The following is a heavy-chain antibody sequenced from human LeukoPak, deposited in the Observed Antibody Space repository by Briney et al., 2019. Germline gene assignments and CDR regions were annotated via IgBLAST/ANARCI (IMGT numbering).Heavy chain of an antibody. Sequence: ASVKVSCKTSTYTFTRNYMHWVRQAPGQGLQWMGIINPSGGSTNYAQKFQGRVTTTRDTSTSTVYMELSSLRSEDTAVYYRATWAGEVKNGLWSGPFDYWGQGTLVTVSS. CDR1: TYTFTRNY. J-gene: IGHJ4*02. CDR3: ATWAGEVKNGLWSGPFDY. V-gene: IGHV1-46*01. CDR2: INPSGGST. D-gene: IGHD3-3*01.